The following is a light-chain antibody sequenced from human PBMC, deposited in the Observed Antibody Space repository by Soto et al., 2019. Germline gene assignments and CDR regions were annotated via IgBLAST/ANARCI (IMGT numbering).Light chain of an antibody. J-gene: IGKJ5*01. V-gene: IGKV3-20*01. CDR3: QQYGSSPIT. Sequence: EIVMTQSPDTLSVSPGEIATLSCRASQSVSSNLALYQQKPGQAPRLLVYGASSRATGIPDRFSGSGSGTDFTLTISRLEPEDFAVYYCQQYGSSPITFGQGTRLEIK. CDR1: QSVSSN. CDR2: GAS.